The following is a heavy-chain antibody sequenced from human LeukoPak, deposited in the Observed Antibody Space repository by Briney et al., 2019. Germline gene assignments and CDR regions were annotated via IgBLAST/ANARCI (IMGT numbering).Heavy chain of an antibody. V-gene: IGHV3-11*01. CDR2: ISRNGGAV. CDR1: GGSISSYY. J-gene: IGHJ4*02. Sequence: LSLTCTVSGGSISSYYWSWIRQPPGKGLEWLSYISRNGGAVHYADSVEGRFTISRDNAKNSLSLQMNGLRTDDTAVYFCARASSLIGGFDSWGRGTLVTVSS. D-gene: IGHD2-8*01. CDR3: ARASSLIGGFDS.